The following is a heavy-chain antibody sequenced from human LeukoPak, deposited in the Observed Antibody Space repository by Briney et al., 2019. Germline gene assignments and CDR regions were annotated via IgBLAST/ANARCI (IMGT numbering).Heavy chain of an antibody. D-gene: IGHD3-22*01. J-gene: IGHJ6*03. Sequence: GGSLRLSCAASGFTVSSKYMSWVRQAPGKGLEWVAVISGSCGSTYYADSVKGRFTISIDNSKNTLYLQMNSLRAEDTAVYYCAKGLQGDSSGYYPLYYYYYMDVWGKGTTVTVSS. V-gene: IGHV3-23*01. CDR2: ISGSCGST. CDR3: AKGLQGDSSGYYPLYYYYYMDV. CDR1: GFTVSSKY.